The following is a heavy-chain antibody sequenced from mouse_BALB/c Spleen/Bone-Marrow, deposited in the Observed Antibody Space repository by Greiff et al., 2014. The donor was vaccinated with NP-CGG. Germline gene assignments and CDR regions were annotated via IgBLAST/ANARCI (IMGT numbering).Heavy chain of an antibody. D-gene: IGHD4-1*01. CDR2: INPSSGYT. CDR3: ARGKTGFYGMDY. J-gene: IGHJ4*01. Sequence: VQLQQSGAELARPGASVKMSCKASGYTFTNYTMHWVKQRPGQSLEWIGYINPSSGYTNYSQKFKDTATLTADKSSSTAYMQLSSLTSADSAVYYCARGKTGFYGMDYWGQGASVTVSS. V-gene: IGHV1-4*01. CDR1: GYTFTNYT.